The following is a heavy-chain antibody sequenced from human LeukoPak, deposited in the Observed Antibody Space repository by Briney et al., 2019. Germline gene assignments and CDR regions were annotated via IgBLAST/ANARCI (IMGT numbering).Heavy chain of an antibody. D-gene: IGHD5-18*01. J-gene: IGHJ4*02. Sequence: SETLSLTCTVSGYSISRGNHWGWIRQPPGKGLEWIGYIYYSGSTYYNPSLKSRVTISVDTSKNQFSLKLSSVTAADTAVYYCARVVGAYSDYWGQGTLVTVSS. V-gene: IGHV4-38-2*02. CDR3: ARVVGAYSDY. CDR2: IYYSGST. CDR1: GYSISRGNH.